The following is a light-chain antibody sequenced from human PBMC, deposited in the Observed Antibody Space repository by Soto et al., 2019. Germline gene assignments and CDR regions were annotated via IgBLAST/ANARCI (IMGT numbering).Light chain of an antibody. CDR3: HAYDNSLSGLVV. Sequence: SVLTQPPSVSGAPGQRVTISCTGSRSNTGAGHDVHWYQHLPGAAPKLLIYGNSNRPSGVPDRFSGSKSGTSASLAITGLQAEDEADYFCHAYDNSLSGLVVFGGGTKLTVL. CDR1: RSNTGAGHD. J-gene: IGLJ2*01. CDR2: GNS. V-gene: IGLV1-40*01.